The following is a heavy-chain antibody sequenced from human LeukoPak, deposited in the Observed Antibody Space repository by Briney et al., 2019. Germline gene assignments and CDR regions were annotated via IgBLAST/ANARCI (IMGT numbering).Heavy chain of an antibody. CDR3: AIKTRHTSGTYFAHFDY. V-gene: IGHV3-30-3*01. J-gene: IGHJ4*02. Sequence: GGSLRLSCAASGFTFSNYAMHWVRQPPGTGLEWVAVTSYDGSNKYYADSVKGRFTVSRDNSKNTLYLQMNSLRAEDTAVYYCAIKTRHTSGTYFAHFDYWGQGTQVTVSS. CDR1: GFTFSNYA. CDR2: TSYDGSNK. D-gene: IGHD3-10*01.